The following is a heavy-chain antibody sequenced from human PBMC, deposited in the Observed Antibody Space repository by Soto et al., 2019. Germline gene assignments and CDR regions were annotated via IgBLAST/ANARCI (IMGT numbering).Heavy chain of an antibody. CDR2: IYWDDDK. CDR3: AQLDTRMDNTPGDY. J-gene: IGHJ4*02. CDR1: GFSLRTGGVG. D-gene: IGHD5-18*01. Sequence: QITLKESGPPLVKPTQTLTLTCTFSGFSLRTGGVGVGWIRQPPGKALEWLAVIYWDDDKRYSPSLKSRVTLTKATTKNQVVLTMTNMYPVDTATYYCAQLDTRMDNTPGDYWGQGTLVTVSS. V-gene: IGHV2-5*02.